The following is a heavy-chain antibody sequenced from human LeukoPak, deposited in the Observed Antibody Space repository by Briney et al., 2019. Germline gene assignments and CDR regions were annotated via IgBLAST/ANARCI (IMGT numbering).Heavy chain of an antibody. J-gene: IGHJ6*03. CDR2: ISSSGST. CDR1: GGSISTYY. Sequence: PSETLSLTCSVSGGSISTYYWSWIRQPPGKGLEWIGYISSSGSTNYNPSLKSRVSILVDTSKNQFSLKLTSVTAADSAVYYCARARDVRGVIMTKYYYYMDVWGKGTTVTISS. CDR3: ARARDVRGVIMTKYYYYMDV. V-gene: IGHV4-59*01. D-gene: IGHD3-10*02.